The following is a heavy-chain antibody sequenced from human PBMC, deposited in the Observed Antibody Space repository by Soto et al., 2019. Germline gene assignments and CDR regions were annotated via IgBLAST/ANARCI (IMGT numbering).Heavy chain of an antibody. V-gene: IGHV4-4*07. CDR3: ARVKRYYDSSGYYYVFDY. CDR1: GGSISSYY. D-gene: IGHD3-22*01. Sequence: SATLSLTCTVSGGSISSYYWSWIRQPAGKGLEWIGRIYTSWSTNYNPSLKSRVTMSVDTSKNQFSLKLSSVTAADTAVYYCARVKRYYDSSGYYYVFDYWGQGTLVTVSS. CDR2: IYTSWST. J-gene: IGHJ4*02.